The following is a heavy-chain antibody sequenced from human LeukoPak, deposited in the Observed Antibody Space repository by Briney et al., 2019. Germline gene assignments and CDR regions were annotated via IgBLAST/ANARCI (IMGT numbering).Heavy chain of an antibody. CDR1: GGSISSGGYY. V-gene: IGHV4-39*07. CDR3: ARTYYYDSSGYPRTFDY. J-gene: IGHJ4*02. CDR2: IYYSDNT. Sequence: PSETLSLTCTVSGGSISSGGYYWGWIRQPPGKGLEWIGSIYYSDNTYYNPSLKSRVTISVDRSKNQFSLKLSSVTAADTAVYYCARTYYYDSSGYPRTFDYWGQGTLVTVSS. D-gene: IGHD3-22*01.